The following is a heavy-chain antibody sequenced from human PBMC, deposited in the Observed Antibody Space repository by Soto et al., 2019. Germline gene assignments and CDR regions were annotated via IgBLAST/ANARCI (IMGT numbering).Heavy chain of an antibody. V-gene: IGHV1-18*01. CDR1: GYSVLSYG. D-gene: IGHD2-8*01. CDR3: VRDRPNSNLDF. Sequence: QGQLLQSGPEGKKPGASVKVSCTASGYSVLSYGFSWVRQAPGQGLEWVGYINTETGNTFYAQRLQGRVTMTTNIYTNTAYMELRRLTSDDTAVYFCVRDRPNSNLDFWGQGTLITISS. J-gene: IGHJ4*02. CDR2: INTETGNT.